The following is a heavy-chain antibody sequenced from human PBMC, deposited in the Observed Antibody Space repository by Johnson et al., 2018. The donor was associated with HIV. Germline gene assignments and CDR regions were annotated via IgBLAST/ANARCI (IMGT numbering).Heavy chain of an antibody. J-gene: IGHJ3*02. CDR2: ISYYGSHN. CDR1: ALTFSSHA. Sequence: QVQLVESGGGLVQPARSLTLPCSASALTFSSHASHWARQAPGKRPEWAAVISYYGSHNYYAASDNGRLTISRDNSKNSRYLQMNSLRAEDTALYYCARDHSGWWAWALDIWGQGTMGTVSS. V-gene: IGHV3-30-3*01. D-gene: IGHD6-19*01. CDR3: ARDHSGWWAWALDI.